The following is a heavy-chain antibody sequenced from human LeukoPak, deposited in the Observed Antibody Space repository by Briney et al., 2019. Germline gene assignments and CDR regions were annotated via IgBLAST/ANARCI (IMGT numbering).Heavy chain of an antibody. J-gene: IGHJ4*02. CDR2: ISYDGSNK. CDR3: ARTTTPHYYGSGSYALGY. CDR1: GFTFSTYA. V-gene: IGHV3-30-3*01. D-gene: IGHD3-10*01. Sequence: GGSLRLSCAASGFTFSTYAMHWVRQGPGKGLEWVAVISYDGSNKYYADSVKGRVTISRDNSKNTLYLQMSSLSAEDTAVYYCARTTTPHYYGSGSYALGYWGQGTLVTVPS.